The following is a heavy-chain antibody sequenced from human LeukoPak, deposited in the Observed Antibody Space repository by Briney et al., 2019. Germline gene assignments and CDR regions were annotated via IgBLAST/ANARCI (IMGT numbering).Heavy chain of an antibody. CDR2: IYYSGST. V-gene: IGHV4-30-4*01. Sequence: PSQTLSLTCTVSGGSIRNGGFYWSWIRQSPGKGLEWIGYIYYSGSTNYNPSLKSRVAISKDTSKNQFSLKLSSVTAADTAVYYCARDRIAAAGTSSYYYGMDVWGQGTTVTVSS. CDR1: GGSIRNGGFY. J-gene: IGHJ6*02. CDR3: ARDRIAAAGTSSYYYGMDV. D-gene: IGHD6-13*01.